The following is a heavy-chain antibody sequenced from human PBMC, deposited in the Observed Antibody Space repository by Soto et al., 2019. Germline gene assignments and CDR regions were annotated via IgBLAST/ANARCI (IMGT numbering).Heavy chain of an antibody. CDR1: GGSISSYY. CDR3: ARASSGDYFDY. J-gene: IGHJ4*02. Sequence: PSETLSLTCTVSGGSISSYYWSWIRQPPGKGLEWIGCIYYSGSTNYNPSLKSRVTISVDTSKNQFSLKLSSVTAADTAVYYCARASSGDYFDYWGQGTLVTVSS. D-gene: IGHD3-22*01. CDR2: IYYSGST. V-gene: IGHV4-59*01.